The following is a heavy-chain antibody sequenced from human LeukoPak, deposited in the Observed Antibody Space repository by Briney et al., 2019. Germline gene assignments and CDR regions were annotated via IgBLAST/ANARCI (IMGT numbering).Heavy chain of an antibody. CDR3: ARESRVAGSFDY. CDR2: ISSRSTYI. D-gene: IGHD6-19*01. CDR1: GFTFISYS. V-gene: IGHV3-21*01. Sequence: GSLRLSCAASGFTFISYSMNWVRQAPGKGLEWVSSISSRSTYIYYADSVKGRFTISRDNAKNSLYLQMNSLRAEDTAVYYCARESRVAGSFDYWGQGTLVTVSS. J-gene: IGHJ4*02.